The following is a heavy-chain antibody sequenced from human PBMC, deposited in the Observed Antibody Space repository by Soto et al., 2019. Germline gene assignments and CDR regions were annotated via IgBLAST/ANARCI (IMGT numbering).Heavy chain of an antibody. V-gene: IGHV4-59*01. J-gene: IGHJ4*02. Sequence: LSRTCTVSCGSISSYYWSWIRQPPGKGLEWIGYIYYSGSTNYNPSLKSLVTISVDTSKNQFSLKLSSVTAADTAVYYCAGWYSSSWTLTFDYWGQGTLVTVSS. CDR1: CGSISSYY. D-gene: IGHD6-13*01. CDR3: AGWYSSSWTLTFDY. CDR2: IYYSGST.